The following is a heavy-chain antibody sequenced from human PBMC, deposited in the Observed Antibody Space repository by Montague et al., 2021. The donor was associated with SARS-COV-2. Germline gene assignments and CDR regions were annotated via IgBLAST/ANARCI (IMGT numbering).Heavy chain of an antibody. D-gene: IGHD3-22*01. J-gene: IGHJ4*02. V-gene: IGHV4-34*01. CDR1: GGSFSGYY. Sequence: SETLSLTCAVYGGSFSGYYWSWIRQPPGKGLEWIGEINHSGSTKYNPSLTSQVTISVDTSKNQFALTLSSMTAADTAVYYCARATKRVFTYDYDSSGYARDFWGQGTLVTVSS. CDR2: INHSGST. CDR3: ARATKRVFTYDYDSSGYARDF.